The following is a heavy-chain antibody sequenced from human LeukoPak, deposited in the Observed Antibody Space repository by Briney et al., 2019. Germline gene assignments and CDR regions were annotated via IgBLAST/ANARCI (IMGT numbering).Heavy chain of an antibody. V-gene: IGHV4-39*07. CDR2: IYYSGST. CDR1: GGSISSSSYY. J-gene: IGHJ6*03. D-gene: IGHD6-13*01. Sequence: SETLSLTCTVSGGSISSSSYYWGWIRQPPGKGLEWIGSIYYSGSTYYNPSLKSRVTISVDTSKNQFSLKLSSVTAADTAVYYCARAPGYSSSWYVPDYYYMDVWGKGTTVTVSS. CDR3: ARAPGYSSSWYVPDYYYMDV.